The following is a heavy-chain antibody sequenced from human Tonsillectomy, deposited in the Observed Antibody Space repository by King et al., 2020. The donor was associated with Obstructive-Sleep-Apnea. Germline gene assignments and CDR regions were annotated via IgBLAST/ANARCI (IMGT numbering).Heavy chain of an antibody. CDR2: IRYDGRNK. D-gene: IGHD1/OR15-1a*01. V-gene: IGHV3-30*02. J-gene: IGHJ4*02. Sequence: VQLVESGGGVVQPGRSLRLSCAASGFTFNNYGMHWVRQAPGKGLEGVAFIRYDGRNKFYADSVKGRFTISRDNSHNTLFLQMSSLRVEDTAIYSCARCPAEQITWNRQLIIDFWGQGTLVAVSS. CDR3: ARCPAEQITWNRQLIIDF. CDR1: GFTFNNYG.